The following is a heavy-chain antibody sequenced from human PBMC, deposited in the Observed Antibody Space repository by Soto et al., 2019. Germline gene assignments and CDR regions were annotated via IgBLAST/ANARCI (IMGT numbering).Heavy chain of an antibody. Sequence: SETLSLTCTVSGGSISGSSYYWGWIRQPPGMGLEWIGSIYYSGSTYYNPSLKSRVTISVDTSKNQFSLKLSSVTAADTAEYYCARRPAIAAAGDRSWFDPWGQGTLVTVSS. D-gene: IGHD6-13*01. J-gene: IGHJ5*02. V-gene: IGHV4-39*01. CDR3: ARRPAIAAAGDRSWFDP. CDR2: IYYSGST. CDR1: GGSISGSSYY.